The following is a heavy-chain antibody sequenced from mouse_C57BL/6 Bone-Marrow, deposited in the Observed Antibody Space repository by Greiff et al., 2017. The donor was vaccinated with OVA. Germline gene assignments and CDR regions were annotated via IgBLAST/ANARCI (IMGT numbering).Heavy chain of an antibody. CDR1: GYTFTDYY. CDR2: INPNTGGT. Sequence: VQLQQSGPELVKPGASVKISCKASGYTFTDYYMNWVKQSHGKSLEWIGDINPNTGGTSYNQKFKGKATLTVDKSSSTAYMELRSLTSEDSAVYYCARGLGHYYGSSYVYFDVWGTGTTVTVSS. J-gene: IGHJ1*03. V-gene: IGHV1-26*01. D-gene: IGHD1-1*01. CDR3: ARGLGHYYGSSYVYFDV.